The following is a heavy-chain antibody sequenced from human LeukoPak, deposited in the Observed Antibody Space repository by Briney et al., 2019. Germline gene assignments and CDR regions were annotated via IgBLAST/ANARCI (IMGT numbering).Heavy chain of an antibody. J-gene: IGHJ4*02. V-gene: IGHV1-18*01. CDR1: GYTFTSYG. D-gene: IGHD3-10*01. CDR2: ISAYNGNT. CDR3: ARYYGSGSYYNGAFDY. Sequence: ASVKVSFKASGYTFTSYGISWVRQAPGQGLEWMGWISAYNGNTNYAQKLQGRVTMTTDTSTSTAYMELRSLRSDDTAVYYCARYYGSGSYYNGAFDYWGQGTLVTVSS.